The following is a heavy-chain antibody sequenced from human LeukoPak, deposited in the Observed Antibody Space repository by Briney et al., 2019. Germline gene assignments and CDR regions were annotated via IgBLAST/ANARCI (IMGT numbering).Heavy chain of an antibody. CDR2: IYYSGST. CDR3: AGVDTAMVRFDY. J-gene: IGHJ4*02. D-gene: IGHD5-18*01. CDR1: GGSISSGGYY. V-gene: IGHV4-31*03. Sequence: PSQTLSLTCTVSGGSISSGGYYWSWIRQHPGKGLGWIGYIYYSGSTYYNPSLKSRVTISVDTSKNQFSLKLSSVTAADTAVYYCAGVDTAMVRFDYWGQGTLVTVSS.